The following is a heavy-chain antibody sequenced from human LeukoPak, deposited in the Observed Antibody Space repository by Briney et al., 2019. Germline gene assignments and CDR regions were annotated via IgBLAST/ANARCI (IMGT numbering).Heavy chain of an antibody. CDR3: VRVICTSTSCYGVGSGDY. CDR2: ISSSSSYI. D-gene: IGHD2-2*01. J-gene: IGHJ4*02. V-gene: IGHV3-21*01. Sequence: GGSLLLSCAAFGFTFSSYSMNWVRQAPGKGLEWVSSISSSSSYIYYADSVKGRFTISRDNAKNSLYLQMNSLRAEDTAVYYCVRVICTSTSCYGVGSGDYWGQGTLVTVSS. CDR1: GFTFSSYS.